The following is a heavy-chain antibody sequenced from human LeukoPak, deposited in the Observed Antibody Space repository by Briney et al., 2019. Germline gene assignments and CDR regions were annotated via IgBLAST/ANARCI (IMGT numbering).Heavy chain of an antibody. Sequence: PSETLSLTCTVSGGSISSGSCYWSWIRQPAGKGLEWIGRIYTSGSTNYNPSLKSRVTISVDTSKNQFSLKLSSVTAADTAVYYCARGNYYDSGSDYWGQGTLVTVSS. J-gene: IGHJ4*02. D-gene: IGHD3-22*01. CDR3: ARGNYYDSGSDY. V-gene: IGHV4-61*02. CDR1: GGSISSGSCY. CDR2: IYTSGST.